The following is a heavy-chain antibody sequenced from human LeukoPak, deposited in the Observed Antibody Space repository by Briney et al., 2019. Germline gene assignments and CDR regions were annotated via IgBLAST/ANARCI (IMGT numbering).Heavy chain of an antibody. J-gene: IGHJ5*02. Sequence: SETLSLTCTVSGGSIRSSYYYWGWIRQPPGKGLEWIGSIYDSGSTYYNPSLKSRVTISVDTSKNQFSLKLSSVTAADTAVYYCARGHQETFNWFDPWGQGTLVTVSS. CDR2: IYDSGST. V-gene: IGHV4-39*07. CDR1: GGSIRSSYYY. CDR3: ARGHQETFNWFDP.